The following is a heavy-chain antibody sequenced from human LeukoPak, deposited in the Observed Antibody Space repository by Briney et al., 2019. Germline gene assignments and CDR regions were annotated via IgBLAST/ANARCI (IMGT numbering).Heavy chain of an antibody. D-gene: IGHD6-13*01. V-gene: IGHV4-34*01. CDR1: GGSFSVDY. CDR3: ARACRSSWYTSCWCDP. Sequence: SETLSLTCAVYGGSFSVDYWSWISQPPGKGLEWIGEINHSGSTNYNPSLKSRVTISVDTSKNQFSLKLSSVTAADTAVYYCARACRSSWYTSCWCDPWGRGTVVTVSS. CDR2: INHSGST. J-gene: IGHJ5*02.